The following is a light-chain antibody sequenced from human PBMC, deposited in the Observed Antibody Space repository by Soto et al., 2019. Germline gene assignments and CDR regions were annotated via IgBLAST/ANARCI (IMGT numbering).Light chain of an antibody. V-gene: IGLV1-40*01. CDR3: QSYDSSLSGRV. J-gene: IGLJ1*01. Sequence: QSVLTQPPSVSGAPGQRVTISCTGSSSNIGAGYDVHWYQQLPGTAPKLLIYGNSNRPSGVPDRFSGSKSGTSASLAITGLQAEDEPDYYCQSYDSSLSGRVFGTGTKVTVL. CDR2: GNS. CDR1: SSNIGAGYD.